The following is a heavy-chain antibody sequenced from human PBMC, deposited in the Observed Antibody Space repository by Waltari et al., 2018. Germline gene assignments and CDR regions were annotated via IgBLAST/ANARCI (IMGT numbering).Heavy chain of an antibody. CDR1: GGSISSSNW. Sequence: QVQLQESGPGLVKPSGTLSLNCAVSGGSISSSNWWSWVRKPPGKGLEWIGEIYHSGSTNYNPSLKSRVTISVDKSQNQFSLKLSSVTAADTAVYYCASRKCSGSYYNPWGQGTLVTVSS. V-gene: IGHV4-4*02. J-gene: IGHJ5*02. CDR3: ASRKCSGSYYNP. D-gene: IGHD3-10*02. CDR2: IYHSGST.